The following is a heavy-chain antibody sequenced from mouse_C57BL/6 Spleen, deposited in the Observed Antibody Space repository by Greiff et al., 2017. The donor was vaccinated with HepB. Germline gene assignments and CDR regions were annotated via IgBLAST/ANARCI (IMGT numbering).Heavy chain of an antibody. Sequence: EVQLQESGGGLVKPGGSLKLSCAASGFTFSSYAMSWVRQTPEKRLEWVATISDGGSYTYYPDNVKGRFTISRDNAKNNLYLQMSHLKSEDTAMYYCAREIYYGNYGFACWGQGTLVTVSA. D-gene: IGHD2-1*01. CDR2: ISDGGSYT. CDR3: AREIYYGNYGFAC. V-gene: IGHV5-4*01. J-gene: IGHJ3*01. CDR1: GFTFSSYA.